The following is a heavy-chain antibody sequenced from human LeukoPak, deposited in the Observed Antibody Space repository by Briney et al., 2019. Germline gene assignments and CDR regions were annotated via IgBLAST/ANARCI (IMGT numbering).Heavy chain of an antibody. CDR3: ARRAYYDFWSGSSRTFYYGMDV. CDR2: MNPNSGNT. Sequence: ASVKVSCKASGYTFTSYDINWMRQATGQGLEWMGWMNPNSGNTGYAQKFQGRVTMTRNTSISTAYMELSSLRSEDTAVYYCARRAYYDFWSGSSRTFYYGMDVWGQGTTVTVSS. J-gene: IGHJ6*02. D-gene: IGHD3-3*01. CDR1: GYTFTSYD. V-gene: IGHV1-8*01.